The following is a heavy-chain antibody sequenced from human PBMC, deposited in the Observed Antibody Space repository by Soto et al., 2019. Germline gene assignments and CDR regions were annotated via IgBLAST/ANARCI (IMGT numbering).Heavy chain of an antibody. V-gene: IGHV4-39*01. CDR1: GGSISSSNYY. Sequence: SETLSLTCTVSGGSISSSNYYWGWIRQPPGKGLEWIASIYYTGSPYNNPSLRSRVTMSVDTSQNQFSLKLTSVTAADTAVYYCARLLHDSSGYYYFDYWGQGTLVTVSS. CDR3: ARLLHDSSGYYYFDY. D-gene: IGHD3-22*01. CDR2: IYYTGSP. J-gene: IGHJ4*02.